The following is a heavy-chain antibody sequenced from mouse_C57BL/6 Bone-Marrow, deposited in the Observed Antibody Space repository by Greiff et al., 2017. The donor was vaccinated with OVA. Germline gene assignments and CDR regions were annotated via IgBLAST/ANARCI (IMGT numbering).Heavy chain of an antibody. CDR3: ARTIYYYGSSYLDY. CDR2: IDPSDSET. Sequence: QVQLQQSGAELVRPGSSVKLSCKASGYTFTSYWMHWVKQRPIQGLEWIGNIDPSDSETHYNQKFKDKATLTVDKSSSTAYMQLSSLTSEDSAVYYCARTIYYYGSSYLDYWGQGTTLTVSS. V-gene: IGHV1-52*01. J-gene: IGHJ2*01. D-gene: IGHD1-1*01. CDR1: GYTFTSYW.